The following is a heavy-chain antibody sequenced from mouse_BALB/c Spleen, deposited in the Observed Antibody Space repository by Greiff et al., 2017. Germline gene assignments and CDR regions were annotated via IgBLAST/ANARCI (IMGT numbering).Heavy chain of an antibody. D-gene: IGHD2-1*01. CDR3: NRDGNYGSYYYAMDY. V-gene: IGHV14-4*02. J-gene: IGHJ4*01. CDR2: IDPENGDT. Sequence: EVQLVESGAELVRSGASVKLSCTASGFNIKDYYMHWVKQRPEQGLEWIGWIDPENGDTEYAPKFQGKATMTADTSSNTAYLQLSSLTSEDTAVYYCNRDGNYGSYYYAMDYWGQGTSVTVSS. CDR1: GFNIKDYY.